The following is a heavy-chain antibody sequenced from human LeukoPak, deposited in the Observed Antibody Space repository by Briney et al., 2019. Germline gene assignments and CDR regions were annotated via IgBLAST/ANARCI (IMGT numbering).Heavy chain of an antibody. Sequence: SETLSLTCTVSGGSISSYYWSWIRQPPGKGLEWIGYIYYSGSTNYNPSLKNRVTISVDTSKNQFSLKLSSVTAADTAVYYCARMPVGWYFDYWGQGALVTVSS. CDR3: ARMPVGWYFDY. CDR2: IYYSGST. V-gene: IGHV4-59*12. J-gene: IGHJ4*02. CDR1: GGSISSYY. D-gene: IGHD2-15*01.